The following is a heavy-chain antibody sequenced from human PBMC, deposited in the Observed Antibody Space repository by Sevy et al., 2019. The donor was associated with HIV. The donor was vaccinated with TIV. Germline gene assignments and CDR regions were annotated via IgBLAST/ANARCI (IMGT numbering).Heavy chain of an antibody. CDR1: GGTFSSYA. Sequence: ASVKVSCKASGGTFSSYAISWVRQAPGQGLEWMGGIIPIVGTANYAQKFQGRVTITADESTSTAYMELSSLRSEDTAVYYCARTDCSSTSGHRPKVYYGMDVWGQGTTVTVSS. V-gene: IGHV1-69*13. CDR2: IIPIVGTA. J-gene: IGHJ6*02. CDR3: ARTDCSSTSGHRPKVYYGMDV. D-gene: IGHD2-2*01.